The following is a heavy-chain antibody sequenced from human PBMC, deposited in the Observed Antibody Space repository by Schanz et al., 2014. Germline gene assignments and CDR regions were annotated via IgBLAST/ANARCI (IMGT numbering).Heavy chain of an antibody. Sequence: QVQLVQSGAEVQKPGASVMLSCKTSGYSFNLFGVSWVRQAPGQGLEWMGWISAYNGNMNYAPKFQGRVTMTTDTSTSTAYMELRNLRSDDTAVYYCARNIIATARAYDIWGQGTMVTVSS. V-gene: IGHV1-18*04. CDR3: ARNIIATARAYDI. CDR2: ISAYNGNM. D-gene: IGHD6-13*01. CDR1: GYSFNLFG. J-gene: IGHJ3*02.